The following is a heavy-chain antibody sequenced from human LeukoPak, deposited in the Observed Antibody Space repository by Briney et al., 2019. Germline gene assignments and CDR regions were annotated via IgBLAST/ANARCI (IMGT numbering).Heavy chain of an antibody. CDR3: ARNDYGGHDAFDI. Sequence: ASVKVSCKASGYTFTSYYMHWVRQATGQGLEWMGWMNPNSGNTGFAQKFQGRVTMTRDTSIRTAYMELSSLRSEDTAVYYCARNDYGGHDAFDIWGQGTMVAVSS. D-gene: IGHD4/OR15-4a*01. J-gene: IGHJ3*02. V-gene: IGHV1-8*02. CDR1: GYTFTSYY. CDR2: MNPNSGNT.